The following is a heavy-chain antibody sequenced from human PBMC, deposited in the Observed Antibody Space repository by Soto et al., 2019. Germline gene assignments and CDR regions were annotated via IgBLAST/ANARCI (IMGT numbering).Heavy chain of an antibody. CDR3: ARGTAAHAYYGMDV. J-gene: IGHJ6*02. V-gene: IGHV3-21*01. CDR2: ISSSSTYI. CDR1: GFTFSNYS. Sequence: LILSCADSGFTFSNYSMNWVRQAPGKGLEWVSSISSSSTYIYYADSVKGRFTISRDNAKISLNLQMSSLRAEDTAVYFCARGTAAHAYYGMDVWGQGTTVTVSS. D-gene: IGHD6-13*01.